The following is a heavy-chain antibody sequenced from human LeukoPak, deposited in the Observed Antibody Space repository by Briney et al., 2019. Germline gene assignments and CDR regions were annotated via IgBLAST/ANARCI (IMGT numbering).Heavy chain of an antibody. CDR1: GGSISSYY. CDR3: ARHSIVGYYYYYYGMDV. Sequence: PSETLSLTCAVSGGSISSYYWSWIRQPPGKGLEWIGYIYYSGSTNYNPSLKSRVTIPVDTSKNQFSLKLSSVTAADTAVYYCARHSIVGYYYYYYGMDVWGQGTTVTVSS. V-gene: IGHV4-59*08. J-gene: IGHJ6*02. D-gene: IGHD2-15*01. CDR2: IYYSGST.